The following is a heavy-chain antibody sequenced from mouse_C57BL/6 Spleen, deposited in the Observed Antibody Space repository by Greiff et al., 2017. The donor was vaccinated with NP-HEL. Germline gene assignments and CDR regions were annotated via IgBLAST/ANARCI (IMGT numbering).Heavy chain of an antibody. Sequence: DVMLVESGGGLVKPGGSLKLSCAASGFTFSDYGMHWVRQAPEKGLEWVAYISSGSSTIYYADTVKGRFTISRDNAKNTLFLQMTSLRSADTAMYYCARGGGRDYFDYWGHGTTLTVSS. D-gene: IGHD1-1*02. V-gene: IGHV5-17*01. J-gene: IGHJ2*01. CDR3: ARGGGRDYFDY. CDR1: GFTFSDYG. CDR2: ISSGSSTI.